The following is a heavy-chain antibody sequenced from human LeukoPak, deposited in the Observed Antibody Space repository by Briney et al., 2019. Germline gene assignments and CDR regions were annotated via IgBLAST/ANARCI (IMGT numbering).Heavy chain of an antibody. V-gene: IGHV3-23*01. CDR2: ISGSGGST. CDR1: GFTFSSYG. J-gene: IGHJ4*02. D-gene: IGHD2-21*02. CDR3: AKVPHCGGDCPSPGYFDY. Sequence: PGGSLRLSCAASGFTFSSYGMSWVRQAPGKGLEWVSAISGSGGSTYYADSVKGRFTISRDNSKNTLYLQMNSLRAEDTAVYYCAKVPHCGGDCPSPGYFDYWGQGTLVTVSS.